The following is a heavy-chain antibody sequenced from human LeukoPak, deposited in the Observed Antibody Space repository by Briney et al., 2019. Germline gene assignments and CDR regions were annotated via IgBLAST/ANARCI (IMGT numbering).Heavy chain of an antibody. Sequence: SETLSLTCTVSGGSISSSSYYWGWIRLPPGKGLEWIGSIYYSGSTYYNPSLKSRVTISVDTSKNQFSLKLSSVTAADTAVYYCASQIQLWRIDYWGQGTLVTVSS. CDR3: ASQIQLWRIDY. V-gene: IGHV4-39*01. D-gene: IGHD5-18*01. CDR2: IYYSGST. CDR1: GGSISSSSYY. J-gene: IGHJ4*02.